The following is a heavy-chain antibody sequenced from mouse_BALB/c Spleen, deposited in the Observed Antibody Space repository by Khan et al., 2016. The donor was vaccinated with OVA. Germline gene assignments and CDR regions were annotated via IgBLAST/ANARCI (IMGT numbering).Heavy chain of an antibody. D-gene: IGHD2-2*01. CDR2: ISTGGHYT. CDR1: GFTFSTYA. Sequence: EVQLQESGGGLVKPGGSLKLSCSASGFTFSTYAMSWVRQTPEKRLECVATISTGGHYTFYPDSVEGRFTISRDNANNTLYLQMRSLRSEDTAMYYCARSLVDYHAMDYWGQGTSVTVSS. CDR3: ARSLVDYHAMDY. J-gene: IGHJ4*01. V-gene: IGHV5-9-3*01.